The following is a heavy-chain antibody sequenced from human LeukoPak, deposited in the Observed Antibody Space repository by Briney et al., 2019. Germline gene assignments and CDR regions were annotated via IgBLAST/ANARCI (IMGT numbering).Heavy chain of an antibody. CDR3: ARSGVGYFYDSSGYYPLDY. Sequence: ASVKVSCKASGYTFDTYGISWVRQAPGQGLEWMGWTSGYNGHTKYAQKFHDRVTLTTDTSTSTAYMEMRSLRSDDTAVYYCARSGVGYFYDSSGYYPLDYWGQGTLVTVSS. CDR2: TSGYNGHT. CDR1: GYTFDTYG. V-gene: IGHV1-18*01. J-gene: IGHJ4*02. D-gene: IGHD3-22*01.